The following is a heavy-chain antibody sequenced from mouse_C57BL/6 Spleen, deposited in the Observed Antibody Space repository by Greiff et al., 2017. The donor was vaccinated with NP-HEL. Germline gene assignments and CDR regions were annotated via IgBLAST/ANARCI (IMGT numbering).Heavy chain of an antibody. Sequence: EVHLVESGGGLVKPGGSLKLSCAASGFTFSDYGMHWVRQAPEKGLEWVAYISSGSSTIYYADTVKGRFTISRDNAKNTLFLQMTSLRSEDTAMYYCVSLHYGSEDAMDYWGQGTSVTVSS. CDR3: VSLHYGSEDAMDY. V-gene: IGHV5-17*01. CDR2: ISSGSSTI. J-gene: IGHJ4*01. CDR1: GFTFSDYG. D-gene: IGHD1-1*01.